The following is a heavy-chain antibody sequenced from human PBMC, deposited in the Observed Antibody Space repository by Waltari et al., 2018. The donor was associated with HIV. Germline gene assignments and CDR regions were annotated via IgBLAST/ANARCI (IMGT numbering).Heavy chain of an antibody. CDR2: INPNSGGT. J-gene: IGHJ6*02. CDR3: ASARIAVAGRAHYYYYGMDV. D-gene: IGHD6-19*01. Sequence: QVQLVQSGAEVKKPGASVKVSCKASGYTFTGYYMHWVRQAPGQGLEWMGWINPNSGGTNYAQKFQGRVTMTRDTSISTAYMELSRLRSDDTAVYYCASARIAVAGRAHYYYYGMDVWGQGTTVTVSS. V-gene: IGHV1-2*02. CDR1: GYTFTGYY.